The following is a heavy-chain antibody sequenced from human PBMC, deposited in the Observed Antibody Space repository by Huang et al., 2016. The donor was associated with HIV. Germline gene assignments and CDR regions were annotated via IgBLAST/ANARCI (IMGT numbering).Heavy chain of an antibody. CDR1: GYIFSNYD. J-gene: IGHJ4*02. CDR2: MNPNSGKT. D-gene: IGHD6-19*01. Sequence: QVQLVQSGPEVKKPGASVKVSCQTSGYIFSNYDINWVRQAPGQVLQWMGWMNPNSGKTAYGQNVQGRVTLTRSTSTGAAYMVLNSLTSQDTAVYYCARLTSGWYQDYWGQGTLVTVSS. CDR3: ARLTSGWYQDY. V-gene: IGHV1-8*01.